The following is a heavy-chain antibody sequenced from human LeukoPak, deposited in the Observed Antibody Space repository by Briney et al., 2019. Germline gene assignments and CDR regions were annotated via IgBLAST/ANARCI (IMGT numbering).Heavy chain of an antibody. CDR3: AKDASGSYSPDY. CDR2: IWYDGSNK. D-gene: IGHD1-26*01. CDR1: GFTFSSYG. Sequence: GGSLRLSYAASGFTFSSYGMHWVRQAPGKGLEWVAVIWYDGSNKYYADSVKGRFTISRDNSKNTLYLQMNSLRAEDTALYYCAKDASGSYSPDYWGQGTLVTVSA. J-gene: IGHJ4*01. V-gene: IGHV3-33*06.